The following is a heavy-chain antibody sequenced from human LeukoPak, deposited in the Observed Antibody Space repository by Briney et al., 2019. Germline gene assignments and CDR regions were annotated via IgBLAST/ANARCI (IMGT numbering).Heavy chain of an antibody. V-gene: IGHV4-38-2*02. CDR2: TYHGGTT. D-gene: IGHD2-21*02. J-gene: IGHJ4*02. CDR1: GYSISSGYL. CDR3: ARGSGDWTYYFDY. Sequence: SETLSLTCTVSGYSISSGYLWGWIRQPPGKGLEWIGSTYHGGTTYSNPSLKSRVIISEDTSKNQFSLKLSSVTAADTAVYYCARGSGDWTYYFDYWGQGTLVTVAS.